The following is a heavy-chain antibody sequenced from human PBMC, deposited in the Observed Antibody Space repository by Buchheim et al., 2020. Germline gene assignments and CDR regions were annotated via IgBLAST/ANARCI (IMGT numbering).Heavy chain of an antibody. D-gene: IGHD5-12*01. J-gene: IGHJ4*02. V-gene: IGHV1-69*01. CDR3: ARTVRSKGGYSGYDQIDY. Sequence: QVQLVQSGAEVKKPGSSVKVSCKASGGTFSSYAISWVRQAPGQGLEWMGGTIPIFGTANYAQKFQGRVTITADESTRTDNMELSSLRSEDTAVYYCARTVRSKGGYSGYDQIDYWGQGTL. CDR1: GGTFSSYA. CDR2: TIPIFGTA.